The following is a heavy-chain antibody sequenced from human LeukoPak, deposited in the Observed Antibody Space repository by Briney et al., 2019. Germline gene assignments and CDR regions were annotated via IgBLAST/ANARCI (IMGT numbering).Heavy chain of an antibody. J-gene: IGHJ3*02. Sequence: PGGSLRLSCAASGFTFSDYYMSWIRQAPGKGLEWVSYISSSGSTIYYADSVKGRFTISRDNAKNSLYLQMNSLRTELTTVYYCARTIHGGGHRGAFDIWGQGTMVTVSS. V-gene: IGHV3-11*01. D-gene: IGHD2-21*01. CDR2: ISSSGSTI. CDR3: ARTIHGGGHRGAFDI. CDR1: GFTFSDYY.